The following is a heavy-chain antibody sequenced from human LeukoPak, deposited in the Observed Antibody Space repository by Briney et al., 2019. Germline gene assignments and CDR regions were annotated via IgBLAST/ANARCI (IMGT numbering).Heavy chain of an antibody. CDR3: ARDLVGDIAAAAGFDY. CDR1: GFTFSSYA. CDR2: ISYDGSNK. Sequence: PGGSLRLSCAASGFTFSSYAMHWVRQAPGKGLEWVAVISYDGSNKYYADSVKGRFTISRDNSKNTLYLQMNSLRAEDTAVFYCARDLVGDIAAAAGFDYWGQGTLVTVSS. J-gene: IGHJ4*02. D-gene: IGHD6-13*01. V-gene: IGHV3-30-3*01.